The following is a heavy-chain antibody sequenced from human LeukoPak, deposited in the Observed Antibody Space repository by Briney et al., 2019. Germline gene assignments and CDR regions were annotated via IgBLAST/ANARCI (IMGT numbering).Heavy chain of an antibody. V-gene: IGHV3-30*04. D-gene: IGHD3-10*01. J-gene: IGHJ4*02. CDR3: VRDDITMVRGNDY. Sequence: PGGSLRLSCAASGFTFSSYAMRWVRQAPGKGLEWVAVISYDGSNKYYADSVKGRFTISRDNSKNTLYLQMNSLRPEDTAVYYCVRDDITMVRGNDYWGQGTLVTVSS. CDR1: GFTFSSYA. CDR2: ISYDGSNK.